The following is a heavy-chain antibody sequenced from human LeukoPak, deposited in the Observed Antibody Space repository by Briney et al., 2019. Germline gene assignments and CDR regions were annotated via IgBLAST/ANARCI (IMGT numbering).Heavy chain of an antibody. Sequence: GASVKVSCKASGYTFTGYYMHWVRQAPGQGLEWMGWINPNSGGTNYAQKFQGRVTMTRDTSISTAYMELSRLRSDDTAVYYCARAAAVAGRGPFYYYMDVWGKGTTVTVSS. CDR2: INPNSGGT. D-gene: IGHD6-19*01. J-gene: IGHJ6*03. CDR3: ARAAAVAGRGPFYYYMDV. CDR1: GYTFTGYY. V-gene: IGHV1-2*02.